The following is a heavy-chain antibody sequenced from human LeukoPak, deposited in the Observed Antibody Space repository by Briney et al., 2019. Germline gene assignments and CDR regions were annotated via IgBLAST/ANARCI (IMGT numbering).Heavy chain of an antibody. CDR3: ARVGTYGSGSYLSWLDY. Sequence: SETLSLTCTGSGGSISSYYWSWIRQPPGKGLEWIGYIYYSGSTNYNPSLKSRVTISVDTSKNQFSLKLSSVTAADTAVYYCARVGTYGSGSYLSWLDYWGQGTLVTVSS. CDR2: IYYSGST. J-gene: IGHJ4*02. V-gene: IGHV4-59*01. D-gene: IGHD3-10*01. CDR1: GGSISSYY.